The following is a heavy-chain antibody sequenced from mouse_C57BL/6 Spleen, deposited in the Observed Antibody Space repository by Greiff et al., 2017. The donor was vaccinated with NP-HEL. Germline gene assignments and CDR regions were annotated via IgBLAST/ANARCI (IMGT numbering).Heavy chain of an antibody. D-gene: IGHD4-1*01. Sequence: QVQLQQPGAELVKPGASVKLSCKASGYTFTGYWMHWVKQRPGQGLEWIGMIHPNSGSTNYNEKFKSKATLTVDKSSSTAYMQLSSLTSEDSAVYYCATRNCDWYFDVWGTGTTVTVSS. V-gene: IGHV1-64*01. CDR3: ATRNCDWYFDV. J-gene: IGHJ1*03. CDR1: GYTFTGYW. CDR2: IHPNSGST.